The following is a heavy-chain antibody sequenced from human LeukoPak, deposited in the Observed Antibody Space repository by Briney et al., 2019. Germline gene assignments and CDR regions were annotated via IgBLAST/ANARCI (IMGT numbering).Heavy chain of an antibody. CDR1: GGTFSSYA. J-gene: IGHJ4*02. D-gene: IGHD5-18*01. CDR3: ARDGGYSPFPEYHQYYFDY. Sequence: GASVKVSCKASGGTFSSYAISWVRQAPGQGLEWMGGIIPIFGTANYAQKFQSRGTITADESTSTAYMELSSMRSEAPAVYYCARDGGYSPFPEYHQYYFDYWGQGTLVTVSS. V-gene: IGHV1-69*01. CDR2: IIPIFGTA.